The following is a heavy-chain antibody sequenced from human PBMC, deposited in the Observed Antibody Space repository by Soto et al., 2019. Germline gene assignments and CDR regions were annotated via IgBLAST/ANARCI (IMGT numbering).Heavy chain of an antibody. CDR3: TRFVVVTAIPLGYYGMDV. CDR2: IFSNDEK. CDR1: GFSLSNARMG. D-gene: IGHD2-21*02. J-gene: IGHJ6*02. V-gene: IGHV2-26*01. Sequence: QVTLKESGPVLVKPTETLTLTCTVSGFSLSNARMGVSWIRQPPGKALEWLAHIFSNDEKSYSTSLKSRLTISKDTSKSQVVLTMTNMDPVDTATYYCTRFVVVTAIPLGYYGMDVWGQGTTVTVSS.